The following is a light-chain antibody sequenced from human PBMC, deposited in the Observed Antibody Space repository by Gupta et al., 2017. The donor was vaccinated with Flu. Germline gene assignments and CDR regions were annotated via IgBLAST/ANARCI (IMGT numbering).Light chain of an antibody. V-gene: IGLV1-47*01. CDR2: RND. J-gene: IGLJ3*02. Sequence: QSALTQPPSTSGTPGQRVTISCSGSRSSIGTNSVAWYQQLPGTAPKLLIYRNDQRPSGVPDRFSGSKSGTSASLAISGLRSDDEAYYYCAVWDDSLRGRVFGGGTNLIVL. CDR1: RSSIGTNS. CDR3: AVWDDSLRGRV.